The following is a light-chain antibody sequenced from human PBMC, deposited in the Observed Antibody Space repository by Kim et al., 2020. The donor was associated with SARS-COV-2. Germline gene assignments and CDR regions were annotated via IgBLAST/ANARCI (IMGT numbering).Light chain of an antibody. CDR3: QQHNSLDS. CDR1: QGINND. Sequence: DVQMTQSPPTLSASVGDRVTITCRAAQGINNDLAWFQQKPGKPPKLLIYKASILQSGVPSRFSGSGFGTEFTLTVSVLQPDDFGTYFCQQHNSLDSFGQGTKLEI. J-gene: IGKJ2*03. CDR2: KAS. V-gene: IGKV1-5*03.